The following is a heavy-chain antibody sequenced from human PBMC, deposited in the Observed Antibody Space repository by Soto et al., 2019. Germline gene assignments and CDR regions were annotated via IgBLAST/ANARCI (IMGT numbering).Heavy chain of an antibody. Sequence: GGSLRLPCAVSGFTFSSHWIHWVRQAPGKGLVWVSRINSDGSSTNYADSVKGRFTISRDNAKKTLYLQMNSLGADDTAVYYCARDSSPYYDFWSGFYPYFDYWGQGVQVTVSS. CDR3: ARDSSPYYDFWSGFYPYFDY. V-gene: IGHV3-74*01. J-gene: IGHJ4*02. CDR2: INSDGSST. D-gene: IGHD3-3*01. CDR1: GFTFSSHW.